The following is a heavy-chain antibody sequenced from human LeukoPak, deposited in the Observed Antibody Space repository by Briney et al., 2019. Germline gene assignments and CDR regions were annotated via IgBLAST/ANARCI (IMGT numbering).Heavy chain of an antibody. CDR3: AASGWYLLPGVY. Sequence: PSETLSLTCTVSGDSISSTNYYWGWIRQPPGKGLEWIGSIYYSGSTYYNPSLESRVTISVDTSKNQFSLKLSSVTAADTAVYYCAASGWYLLPGVYWGQGTLVTVSS. CDR1: GDSISSTNYY. D-gene: IGHD6-19*01. J-gene: IGHJ4*02. CDR2: IYYSGST. V-gene: IGHV4-39*01.